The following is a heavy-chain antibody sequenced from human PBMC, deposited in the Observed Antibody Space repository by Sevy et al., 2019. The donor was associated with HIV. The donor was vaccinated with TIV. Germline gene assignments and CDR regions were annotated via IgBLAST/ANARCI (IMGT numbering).Heavy chain of an antibody. D-gene: IGHD3-16*01. J-gene: IGHJ4*02. CDR1: GFSFSDYR. V-gene: IGHV3-30*03. Sequence: GGSLRLSCAASGFSFSDYRMHWVRQAPGKGLEWVAVISYDGRNNKYNADSVKGRFTISRDNSKNTLYLQMNSLRAEDTDIYYCARDRGEILSSAFDYWGQGTLVTVSS. CDR3: ARDRGEILSSAFDY. CDR2: ISYDGRNNK.